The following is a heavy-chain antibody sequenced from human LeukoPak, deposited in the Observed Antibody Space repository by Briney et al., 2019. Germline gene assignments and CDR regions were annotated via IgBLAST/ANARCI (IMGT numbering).Heavy chain of an antibody. CDR2: IYYSGST. CDR1: GGSISSSSYY. V-gene: IGHV4-39*07. Sequence: SETLSLTCTVSGGSISSSSYYWGWIRQPPGKGLEWIGSIYYSGSTYYNPSLKSRVTISVDTSKNQFSLKLSSVTAADTAVYYCARGGYYGSGSYLSAYFDYWGQGTLVTVSS. J-gene: IGHJ4*02. D-gene: IGHD3-10*01. CDR3: ARGGYYGSGSYLSAYFDY.